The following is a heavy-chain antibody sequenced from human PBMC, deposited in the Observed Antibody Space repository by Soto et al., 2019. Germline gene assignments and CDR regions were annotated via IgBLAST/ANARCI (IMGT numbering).Heavy chain of an antibody. CDR3: ARDYDILTGYFVKGSNWFDP. D-gene: IGHD3-9*01. Sequence: GASVKVSCKASGGTFSSYTISWVRQAPGQGLEWMGRIIPILGIANYAQKFQGRVTITADKSTSTAYMELSSLRSEDTAVYYCARDYDILTGYFVKGSNWFDPWGQGTLVTVSS. CDR2: IIPILGIA. J-gene: IGHJ5*02. CDR1: GGTFSSYT. V-gene: IGHV1-69*04.